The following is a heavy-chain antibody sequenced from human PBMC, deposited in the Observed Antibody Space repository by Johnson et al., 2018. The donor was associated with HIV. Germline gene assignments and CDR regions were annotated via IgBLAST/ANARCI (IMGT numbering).Heavy chain of an antibody. D-gene: IGHD4-23*01. J-gene: IGHJ3*02. Sequence: QVQLVESGGGVVPPGPSLRLSSAPSGFTFDDSGMRWVRQAPGTGLEWFSVFYSGGTTYYADSVKGRFTISRDNSKNTLSLQMNSLRVEDTAMYYCAKARSLLDYGGFDAFDIWGKGTMVTVSS. V-gene: IGHV3-NL1*01. CDR2: FYSGGTT. CDR1: GFTFDDSG. CDR3: AKARSLLDYGGFDAFDI.